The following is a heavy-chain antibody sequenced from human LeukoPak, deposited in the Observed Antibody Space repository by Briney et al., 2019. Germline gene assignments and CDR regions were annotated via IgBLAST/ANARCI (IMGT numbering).Heavy chain of an antibody. CDR2: ISSSSSYI. J-gene: IGHJ6*02. CDR3: ARALNTRIMWELRGGYYYYGMDV. V-gene: IGHV3-21*04. Sequence: TGGSLRLSCAASGFTFSSYSMNWVRQAPGKGLEWVSSISSSSSYIYYADSVKGRFTISRDNAKNTLYLQMNSLRAEDTAVYYCARALNTRIMWELRGGYYYYGMDVWGQGTTVTVSS. D-gene: IGHD1-26*01. CDR1: GFTFSSYS.